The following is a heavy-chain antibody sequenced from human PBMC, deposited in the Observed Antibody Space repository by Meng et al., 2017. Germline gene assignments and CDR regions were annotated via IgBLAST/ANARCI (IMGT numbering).Heavy chain of an antibody. J-gene: IGHJ4*02. CDR2: ISSSSSYI. CDR3: AREPDDFWSGYLDY. V-gene: IGHV3-21*01. Sequence: GGSLRLSCVASGFTFSSYSMNWVRQAPGKGLEWVSSISSSSSYIYYADSVKGRFTISRDNAKNSLYLQMNSLRAEETAVYYCAREPDDFWSGYLDYWGQGTLVTVSS. CDR1: GFTFSSYS. D-gene: IGHD3-3*01.